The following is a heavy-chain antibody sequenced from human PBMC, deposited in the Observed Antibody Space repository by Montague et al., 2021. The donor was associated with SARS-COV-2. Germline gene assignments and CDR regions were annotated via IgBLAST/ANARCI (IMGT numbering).Heavy chain of an antibody. J-gene: IGHJ6*02. D-gene: IGHD3-3*01. CDR2: IFQSGTT. CDR3: ARGHWENYYDFWSGTNLASDYPYYGMDV. Sequence: SETLSLTCTVSGYSISDGYYWVWIRQPPGKGLEWIGNIFQSGTTXYNPSRERRSTMSVDTSKNQFSLKLSSVTAADTAVYYCARGHWENYYDFWSGTNLASDYPYYGMDVWGQGTTVTVSS. V-gene: IGHV4-38-2*02. CDR1: GYSISDGYY.